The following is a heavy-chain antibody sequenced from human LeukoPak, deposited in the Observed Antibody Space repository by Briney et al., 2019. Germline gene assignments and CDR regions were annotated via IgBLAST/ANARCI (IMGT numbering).Heavy chain of an antibody. V-gene: IGHV3-23*01. J-gene: IGHJ4*02. D-gene: IGHD3-9*01. CDR2: ISSGDRT. CDR1: GFTFSSYA. CDR3: AKDATASPYFHWFDN. Sequence: GGSLILSCAASGFTFSSYAMNWVRQAPGKGLEWVAGISSGDRTFHAESVKGRFTISRDKSKDMLYLQMNSLRAEDTAVYYCAKDATASPYFHWFDNWGQGTQVIVSS.